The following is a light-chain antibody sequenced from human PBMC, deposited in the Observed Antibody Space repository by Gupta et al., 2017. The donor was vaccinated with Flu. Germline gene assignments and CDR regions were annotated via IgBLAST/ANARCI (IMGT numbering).Light chain of an antibody. CDR1: QSISSW. J-gene: IGKJ4*01. CDR2: KAS. CDR3: QQDEAYPIT. Sequence: PSTLSASVGDRVTITCRASQSISSWLAWYQQKPGKAPKLLIYKASSLESGVPSRFSGSGSGTEFTLTISSLQPDDLAAYYCQQDEAYPITFGGGTKVEIK. V-gene: IGKV1-5*03.